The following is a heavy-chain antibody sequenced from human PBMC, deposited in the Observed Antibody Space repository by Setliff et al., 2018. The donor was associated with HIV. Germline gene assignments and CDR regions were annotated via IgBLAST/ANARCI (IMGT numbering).Heavy chain of an antibody. Sequence: GGYLSLPCAASGFTFRSSWMTWVRQAPGRGLEYVAGMNRDGREKLYADSVKGRFSITRDNAKNSLYLQMGSLRIEDPAVYFCARDPAFGAFGIWGQGTMVTVSS. CDR1: GFTFRSSW. CDR3: ARDPAFGAFGI. V-gene: IGHV3-7*04. D-gene: IGHD3-10*01. J-gene: IGHJ3*02. CDR2: MNRDGREK.